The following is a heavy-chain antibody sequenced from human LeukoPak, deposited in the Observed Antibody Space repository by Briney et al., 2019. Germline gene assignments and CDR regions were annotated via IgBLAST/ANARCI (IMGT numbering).Heavy chain of an antibody. D-gene: IGHD1-14*01. CDR2: ISYDGSNK. Sequence: GGSLRLSCAASGFTFSSYGMHWVRQAPGKGLEWVAVISYDGSNKYYADSVKGRFTISRDNSKNTPYLQMNSLRAEDTAVYYCAKDRKALDYWGQGTLVTVSS. CDR1: GFTFSSYG. CDR3: AKDRKALDY. J-gene: IGHJ4*02. V-gene: IGHV3-30*18.